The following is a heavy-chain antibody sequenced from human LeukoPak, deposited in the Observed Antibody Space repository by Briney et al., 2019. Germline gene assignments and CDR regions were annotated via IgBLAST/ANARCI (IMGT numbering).Heavy chain of an antibody. CDR2: ISGIGGST. J-gene: IGHJ4*02. CDR1: GFTFSSYA. CDR3: AKDLQFTIFGGALDY. D-gene: IGHD3-3*01. Sequence: GGSLRLSCAASGFTFSSYAMSWVRQAPGKGLEWVSAISGIGGSTYYADSVKGRFTISRDNSKNTLYLQMNSLRAEDTAVYYCAKDLQFTIFGGALDYWGQGTLVTVSS. V-gene: IGHV3-23*01.